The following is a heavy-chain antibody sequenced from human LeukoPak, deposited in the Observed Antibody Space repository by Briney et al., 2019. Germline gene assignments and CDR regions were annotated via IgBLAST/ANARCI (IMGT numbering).Heavy chain of an antibody. Sequence: ALSVTCIVSLGSLSSGGYYWRWIRQHPGKGLEWIGYIYKRGSSYYNPSLKSRVIISRDTSKIQFSLRLSSVTAADTAVYYCARVYDRCGVDSFDIWGEGTMVPV. CDR3: ARVYDRCGVDSFDI. CDR1: LGSLSSGGYY. V-gene: IGHV4-31*03. CDR2: IYKRGSS. D-gene: IGHD3-22*01. J-gene: IGHJ3*02.